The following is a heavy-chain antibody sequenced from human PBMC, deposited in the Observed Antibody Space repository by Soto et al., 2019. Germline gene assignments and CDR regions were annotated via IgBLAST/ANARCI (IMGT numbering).Heavy chain of an antibody. CDR2: ISAYNGNT. Sequence: ASVKVSCKASGYTFTSYGISWVRQAPGQGLEWMGWISAYNGNTNYAQKLQGRVTMTTDTSTSTAHMELRSLRSDDTAVYYCARDLGPYYYDSSGYYYQVDFDYWG. J-gene: IGHJ4*01. D-gene: IGHD3-22*01. CDR3: ARDLGPYYYDSSGYYYQVDFDY. CDR1: GYTFTSYG. V-gene: IGHV1-18*01.